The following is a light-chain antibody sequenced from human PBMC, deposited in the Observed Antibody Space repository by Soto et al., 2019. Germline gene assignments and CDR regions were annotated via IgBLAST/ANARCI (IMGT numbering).Light chain of an antibody. J-gene: IGLJ1*01. CDR2: DVS. CDR1: SSNVGGYNY. Sequence: QSVLTQPASVSASPVQSITISCTGTSSNVGGYNYVSWYQHHPGKAPKLIISDVSDRPSGVSNRFSGSKSGNTASLTISGLQAEDEADYFCTSYTSSYTLPFVFGTGTKVTDL. V-gene: IGLV2-14*03. CDR3: TSYTSSYTLPFV.